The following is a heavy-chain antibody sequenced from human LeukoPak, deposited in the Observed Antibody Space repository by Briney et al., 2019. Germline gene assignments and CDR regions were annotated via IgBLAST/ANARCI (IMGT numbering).Heavy chain of an antibody. CDR3: ASGIAVAIFDY. CDR1: GFTFSDYY. CDR2: ISGSSSYT. V-gene: IGHV3-11*03. Sequence: GGSLRLSCAASGFTFSDYYMSWIRQAPGKGLEWVSYISGSSSYTNYADSVKGRFTISRDNAKNSLYLQMNSLKTEDTAVYYCASGIAVAIFDYWGQGTLVTVSS. J-gene: IGHJ4*02. D-gene: IGHD6-19*01.